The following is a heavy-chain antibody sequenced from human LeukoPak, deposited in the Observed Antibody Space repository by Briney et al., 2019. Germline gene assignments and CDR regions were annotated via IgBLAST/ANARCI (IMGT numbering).Heavy chain of an antibody. CDR2: ISGSGGST. J-gene: IGHJ4*02. D-gene: IGHD3-22*01. CDR3: AKLIVVVITPGFDY. V-gene: IGHV3-23*01. CDR1: GFTFSSYG. Sequence: GGTLRLSCAASGFTFSSYGMSWVRQAPGKGLEWVSAISGSGGSTYYADSVKGRFTISRDNSKNTLYLQMNSLRAEDTAVYYCAKLIVVVITPGFDYWGQGTLVTVSS.